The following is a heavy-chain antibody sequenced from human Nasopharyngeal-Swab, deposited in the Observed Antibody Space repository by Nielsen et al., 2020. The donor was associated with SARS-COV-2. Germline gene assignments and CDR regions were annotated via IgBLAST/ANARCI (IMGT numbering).Heavy chain of an antibody. Sequence: AATRPLVRAGSGDSVSPYFWHWLRPPPGMGLEWIGYISHSGSTNYTPSLKSRVTISIDTSKKQLSLKLRSVTAADTAVYYCARIDGWGAMDVWGQGATVTVSS. CDR2: ISHSGST. J-gene: IGHJ6*02. CDR1: GDSVSPYF. D-gene: IGHD3-10*01. CDR3: ARIDGWGAMDV. V-gene: IGHV4-59*02.